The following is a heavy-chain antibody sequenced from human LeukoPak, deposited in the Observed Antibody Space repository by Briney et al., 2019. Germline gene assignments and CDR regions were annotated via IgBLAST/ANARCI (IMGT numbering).Heavy chain of an antibody. CDR2: ISSSGSTI. V-gene: IGHV3-11*01. J-gene: IGHJ4*02. CDR1: GFTFSDYY. CDR3: ARYLRQSSSWRDDY. D-gene: IGHD6-13*01. Sequence: PGGSLRLSCAASGFTFSDYYMSWIRQAPGKGLEWVSYISSSGSTIYYADSVKGRFIISRDNAKNSLYLQMNSLRAEDTAVYYCARYLRQSSSWRDDYWGQGTLVTVSS.